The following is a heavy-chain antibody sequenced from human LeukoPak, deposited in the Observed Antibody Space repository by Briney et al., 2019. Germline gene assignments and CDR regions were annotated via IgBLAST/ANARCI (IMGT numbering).Heavy chain of an antibody. Sequence: GGSLRLSCAATGFTFSSYAMSWVRQAPGKGLEWVSAISGSGGTTYYADSVKGRFTISRDNAKNSLYLQMNSLRAEDTAVYYCARERGVGAFDIWGQGTMVTVSS. V-gene: IGHV3-23*01. J-gene: IGHJ3*02. CDR3: ARERGVGAFDI. D-gene: IGHD2-2*01. CDR2: ISGSGGTT. CDR1: GFTFSSYA.